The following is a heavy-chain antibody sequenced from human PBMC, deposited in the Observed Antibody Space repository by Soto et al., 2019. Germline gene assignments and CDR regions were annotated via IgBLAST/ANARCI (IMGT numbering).Heavy chain of an antibody. V-gene: IGHV3-23*01. J-gene: IGHJ4*02. CDR1: GFTFSSYA. Sequence: WGSLRLSCAASGFTFSSYAMSWVRQAPGKGLEWVSAISGSGGSTYYADSVKGRFTISRDNSKNTLYLQMNSLRAEDTAVYYCAKSVMQLWFTDYWGQGTLVTVSS. CDR3: AKSVMQLWFTDY. CDR2: ISGSGGST. D-gene: IGHD5-18*01.